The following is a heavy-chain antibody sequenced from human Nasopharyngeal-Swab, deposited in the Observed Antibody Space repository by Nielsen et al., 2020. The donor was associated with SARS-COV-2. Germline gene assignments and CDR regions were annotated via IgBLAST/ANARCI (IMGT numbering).Heavy chain of an antibody. Sequence: ASVKVSCKASGYTFTSYDINWVRQATGQGLERMVWMNPNSGNTGYAQKFQGRVTMTRNTSISTAYMELSSLRSEDTAVYYCARGKRTLSSALLWFAAYYYYMDVWGKGTTVTVSS. CDR1: GYTFTSYD. CDR2: MNPNSGNT. D-gene: IGHD3-10*01. CDR3: ARGKRTLSSALLWFAAYYYYMDV. J-gene: IGHJ6*03. V-gene: IGHV1-8*01.